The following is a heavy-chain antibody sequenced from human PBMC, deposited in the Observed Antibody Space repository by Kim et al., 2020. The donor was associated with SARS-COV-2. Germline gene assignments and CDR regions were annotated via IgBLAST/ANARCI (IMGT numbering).Heavy chain of an antibody. Sequence: SVKVSCKASGGTFSSYAISWVRQAPGQGLEWMGRIIPILGIANYAQKFQGRVTITADKSTSTAYMELSSLRSEDTAVYYCARDRGSSWFPGDYWGQGTLVPVSS. J-gene: IGHJ4*02. CDR3: ARDRGSSWFPGDY. V-gene: IGHV1-69*04. CDR2: IIPILGIA. CDR1: GGTFSSYA. D-gene: IGHD6-13*01.